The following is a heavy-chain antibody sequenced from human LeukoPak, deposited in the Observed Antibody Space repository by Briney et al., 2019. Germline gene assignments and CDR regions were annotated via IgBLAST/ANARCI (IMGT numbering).Heavy chain of an antibody. CDR3: ARDQLELSAGFDY. D-gene: IGHD1-7*01. V-gene: IGHV4-34*01. CDR2: INHSGST. Sequence: KPSETLSLTCTVSGGSISSYYWSWIRQPPGKGLEWIGEINHSGSTNYNPSLKSRVTISVDTSKNQFSLKLSSVTAADTAVYYCARDQLELSAGFDYWGQGTLVTVSS. J-gene: IGHJ4*02. CDR1: GGSISSYY.